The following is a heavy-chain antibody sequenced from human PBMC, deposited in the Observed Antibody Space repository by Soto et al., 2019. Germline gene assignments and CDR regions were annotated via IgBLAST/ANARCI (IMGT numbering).Heavy chain of an antibody. J-gene: IGHJ6*02. Sequence: SDTLSLTCTVSGGSISSYYWSWIRQPAGKGLEWIGRIYTSGSTNYNPSLKSRVTMSVDTSKNQFSLKLSSVTAADTAVYYCARTGEQNYYDSSGRPYYYYYYGMDVWGQGTTVTVSS. CDR3: ARTGEQNYYDSSGRPYYYYYYGMDV. CDR2: IYTSGST. CDR1: GGSISSYY. V-gene: IGHV4-4*07. D-gene: IGHD3-22*01.